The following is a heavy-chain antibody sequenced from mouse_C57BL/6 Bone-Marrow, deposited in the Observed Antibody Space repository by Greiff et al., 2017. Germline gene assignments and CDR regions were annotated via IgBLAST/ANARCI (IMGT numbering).Heavy chain of an antibody. CDR3: ARDDY. V-gene: IGHV3-6*02. Sequence: DVQLQESGPGLVKPSQSLSLTCSVTGYSITSGYYWNWIRQFPGNKLEWMGYISYDGSNNYNPSLKNRISITRDTSKNQFCLKLNSVTTEDTATYYCARDDYWGQGTTLTVSS. CDR1: GYSITSGYY. CDR2: ISYDGSN. J-gene: IGHJ2*01.